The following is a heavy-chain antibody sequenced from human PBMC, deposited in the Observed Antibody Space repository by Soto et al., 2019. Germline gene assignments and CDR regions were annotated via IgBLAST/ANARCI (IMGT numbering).Heavy chain of an antibody. CDR2: IYYSGST. CDR1: GGSISSYY. V-gene: IGHV4-59*01. CDR3: ARGTATVTQFDY. D-gene: IGHD4-17*01. Sequence: PSETLSLTCTVSGGSISSYYWSWIRQPPGKGLEWIGYIYYSGSTNYNPSLKSRVTISVDTSKNQFSLKLSSVTAADTAVYYCARGTATVTQFDYWGQGTLVTVSS. J-gene: IGHJ4*02.